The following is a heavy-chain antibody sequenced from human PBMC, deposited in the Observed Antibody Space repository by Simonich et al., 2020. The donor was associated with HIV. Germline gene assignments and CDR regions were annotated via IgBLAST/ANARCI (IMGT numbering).Heavy chain of an antibody. CDR1: GYSISSGYY. CDR3: ARVMQQQLDRYYYYGMDV. CDR2: IYHSGSI. J-gene: IGHJ6*02. Sequence: QVQLQESGPGLVKPSETLSLTCAVSGYSISSGYYWGWIRQPPGKGLEWIGSIYHSGSIYANPSLKKRVTISVDTSKNQFSLKLSSVTAADTAVYYCARVMQQQLDRYYYYGMDVWGQGTTVTVSS. V-gene: IGHV4-38-2*01. D-gene: IGHD6-13*01.